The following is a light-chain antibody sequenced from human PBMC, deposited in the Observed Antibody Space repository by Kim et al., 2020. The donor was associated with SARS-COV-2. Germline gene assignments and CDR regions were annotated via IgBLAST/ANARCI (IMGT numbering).Light chain of an antibody. Sequence: ASVYGRSSQSLVYSSGSTYLNWFHQRPGQSPRRLIYKVSNRDSGVPDRFSGSGSGTDFTLLISRVEAEDVGVYYCMQRTHWPFTFGPGTKVDIK. J-gene: IGKJ3*01. V-gene: IGKV2-30*01. CDR3: MQRTHWPFT. CDR1: QSLVYSSGSTY. CDR2: KVS.